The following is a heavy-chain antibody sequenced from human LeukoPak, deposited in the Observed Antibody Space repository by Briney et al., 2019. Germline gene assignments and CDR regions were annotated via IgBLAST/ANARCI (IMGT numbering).Heavy chain of an antibody. V-gene: IGHV4-39*01. D-gene: IGHD2/OR15-2a*01. Sequence: SETLSLTCTVSGGSISSSSGYYWGWIRQPPGKGLEWTGSISYSGTTYYNPSLKSRVTIFEDTSKNQFSLKLSSVTAADTAVYYCARLLRRDNWFDPWGQGTLVTVSS. CDR3: ARLLRRDNWFDP. J-gene: IGHJ5*02. CDR1: GGSISSSSGYY. CDR2: ISYSGTT.